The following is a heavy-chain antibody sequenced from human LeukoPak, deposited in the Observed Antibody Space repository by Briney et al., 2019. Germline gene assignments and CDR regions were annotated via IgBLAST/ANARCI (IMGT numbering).Heavy chain of an antibody. CDR1: GDSISSGDYY. V-gene: IGHV4-30-4*01. CDR2: ILNRGTT. J-gene: IGHJ3*02. CDR3: ARDRSGGGAESDAFDI. D-gene: IGHD1-26*01. Sequence: SETLSLTCSVSGDSISSGDYYWSWIRQSPGKGLEWIGYILNRGTTYYNPSLNRRLTMSVDPSKNHFSLTLSSVTAADTAMYYCARDRSGGGAESDAFDIWGQGTMVTVSS.